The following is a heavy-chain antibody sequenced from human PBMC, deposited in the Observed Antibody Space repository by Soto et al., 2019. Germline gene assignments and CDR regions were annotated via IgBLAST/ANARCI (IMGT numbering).Heavy chain of an antibody. V-gene: IGHV3-23*01. CDR1: GFTFTNYA. D-gene: IGHD3-3*01. Sequence: EVQLSESGGDLRQPGGSPRLSCAASGFTFTNYAMTWVRQTPGKGLEWVSGISASGGLKYYADSVRGRFTVSRDNSKNILYLQMDNLRDEDTALYYCAREVGAPSGWLDPWGKGTQVTVSS. J-gene: IGHJ5*02. CDR2: ISASGGLK. CDR3: AREVGAPSGWLDP.